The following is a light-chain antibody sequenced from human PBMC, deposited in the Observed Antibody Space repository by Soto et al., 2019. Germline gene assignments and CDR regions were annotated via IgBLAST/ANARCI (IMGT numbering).Light chain of an antibody. CDR2: YDS. J-gene: IGLJ3*02. CDR1: NSNIANNP. V-gene: IGLV1-36*01. CDR3: ASWDDRLNGPV. Sequence: QSVLTQPPSVSEAPGQRVAISCSGSNSNIANNPVNWYQQHPGKTPKLLVYYDSLLPSGVSDRFSGSRSGTSASLAISGLRSDDEADYFCASWDDRLNGPVFGGGTKLTVL.